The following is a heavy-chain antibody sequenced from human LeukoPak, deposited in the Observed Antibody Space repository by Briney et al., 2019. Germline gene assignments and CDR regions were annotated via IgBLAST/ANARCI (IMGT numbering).Heavy chain of an antibody. CDR3: AKDLYGYSSSWYFDY. V-gene: IGHV3-30*18. Sequence: PGRSLGLSCAASGFTFSSYGMHWVRQAPGKGLEWVAVISYDGSNKYYADSVKGRFTISRDNSKNTLYLQMNSLRAEDTAVYYCAKDLYGYSSSWYFDYWGQGTLVTVSS. D-gene: IGHD6-13*01. CDR2: ISYDGSNK. CDR1: GFTFSSYG. J-gene: IGHJ4*02.